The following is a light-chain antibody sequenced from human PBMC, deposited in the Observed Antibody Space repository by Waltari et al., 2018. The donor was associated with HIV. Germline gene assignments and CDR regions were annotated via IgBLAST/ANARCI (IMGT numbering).Light chain of an antibody. CDR1: QPVSSSH. V-gene: IGKV3-20*01. CDR2: GAS. J-gene: IGKJ1*01. CDR3: HQYGSSPET. Sequence: DTALTQSPGTLSLSPGEAAILSCRTSQPVSSSHLGWYQQKPGQAPRLLVYGASTRAAGIPDRFSGSGSGADFTLSISRLEPEDFAVYYCHQYGSSPETFGQGTKVAIK.